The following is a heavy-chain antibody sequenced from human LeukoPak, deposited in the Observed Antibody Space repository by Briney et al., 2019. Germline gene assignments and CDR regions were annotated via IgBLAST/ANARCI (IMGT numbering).Heavy chain of an antibody. Sequence: GESLKISCKGSGYSFTTYWISWVRQMPGKGLEWMGKIDPSDSYANYSPSFQGHVTISADKSITTAYLQWGSLKASDTAMYYCARDYYDSSGSDAFDIWGQGTMVTGYS. D-gene: IGHD3-22*01. V-gene: IGHV5-10-1*01. CDR1: GYSFTTYW. CDR3: ARDYYDSSGSDAFDI. CDR2: IDPSDSYA. J-gene: IGHJ3*02.